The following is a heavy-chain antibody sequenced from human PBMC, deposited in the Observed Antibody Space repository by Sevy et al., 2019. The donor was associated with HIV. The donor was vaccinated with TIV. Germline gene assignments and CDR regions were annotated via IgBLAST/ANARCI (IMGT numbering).Heavy chain of an antibody. CDR2: IIPIFGTA. CDR1: GGTFSSYA. D-gene: IGHD6-13*01. CDR3: AGGVSSSWNYYYGMDV. V-gene: IGHV1-69*13. Sequence: ASVKVACKASGGTFSSYAISWVRQAPGQGLEWMGGIIPIFGTANYEQKFQGRVTITADESTRTAYRELSSLRSEDTAVYYCAGGVSSSWNYYYGMDVWGQGTTVTVSS. J-gene: IGHJ6*02.